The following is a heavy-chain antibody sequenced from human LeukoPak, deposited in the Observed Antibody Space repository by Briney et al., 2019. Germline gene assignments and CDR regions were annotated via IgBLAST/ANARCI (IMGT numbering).Heavy chain of an antibody. J-gene: IGHJ3*02. CDR2: ISGDGDST. CDR1: GFTFDDYA. V-gene: IGHV3-43*02. Sequence: GGSLRLSCAASGFTFDDYAIHWVRQAPGRGLDWLSLISGDGDSTYYADSAKGRFTISRDNSKNSLYLQMNSLRTEDTALYYCAKGNERRAFDIWGQGTMVTVSS. CDR3: AKGNERRAFDI.